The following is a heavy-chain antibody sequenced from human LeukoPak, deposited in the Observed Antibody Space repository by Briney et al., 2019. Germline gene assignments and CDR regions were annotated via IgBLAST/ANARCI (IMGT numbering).Heavy chain of an antibody. V-gene: IGHV3-9*01. Sequence: GGSLRLSCAASGFTFDDYAMHWVRQAPGKGLDGVSGISWNSGSIGYADSVKGRFTISRDNAKNSLYLQMNSLRAEDTALYYCAKENRATGSYYWGQGTLVTVSS. J-gene: IGHJ4*02. D-gene: IGHD5-12*01. CDR1: GFTFDDYA. CDR2: ISWNSGSI. CDR3: AKENRATGSYY.